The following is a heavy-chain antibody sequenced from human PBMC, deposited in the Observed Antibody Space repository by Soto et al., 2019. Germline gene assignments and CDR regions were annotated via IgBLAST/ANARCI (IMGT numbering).Heavy chain of an antibody. CDR1: GFTFSSYG. Sequence: GGSLRLSCAASGFTFSSYGMHWVRQAQGKGLEWVAVISYDGSDKDYADSVKGRFTISRDNAKNSLYLQMNSLRAEDTAVYYCAREVSHFDYWGQGTLVTVSS. CDR2: ISYDGSDK. V-gene: IGHV3-30*03. J-gene: IGHJ4*02. CDR3: AREVSHFDY.